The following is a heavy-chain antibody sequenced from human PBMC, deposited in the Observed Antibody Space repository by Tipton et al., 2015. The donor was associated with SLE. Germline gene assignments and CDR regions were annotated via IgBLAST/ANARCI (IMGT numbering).Heavy chain of an antibody. CDR2: IYYTGST. D-gene: IGHD1-26*01. Sequence: TLSLTCTVSGASMNGGGHFWTWLRQHPGKGLEWIGYIYYTGSTYYNPSLESRLTMSADTSENKFSLKLSSVTAADTAICYCARPTRRSGWGQGILVSVSS. J-gene: IGHJ4*02. CDR1: GASMNGGGHF. V-gene: IGHV4-31*03. CDR3: ARPTRRSG.